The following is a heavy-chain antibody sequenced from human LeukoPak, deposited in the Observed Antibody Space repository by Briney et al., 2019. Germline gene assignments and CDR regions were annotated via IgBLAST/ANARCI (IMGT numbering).Heavy chain of an antibody. CDR1: GGSISSYY. CDR3: ARDRYVYSGYDYDAFDI. CDR2: IYTSGST. J-gene: IGHJ3*02. V-gene: IGHV4-4*07. Sequence: SETLSLSCTVSGGSISSYYWRWIRQPAGKGLEWIGRIYTSGSTNYNPSLKSRVTMSVDTSKNQFSLKLSSVTAADTAVYYCARDRYVYSGYDYDAFDIWGQGTMVTVSS. D-gene: IGHD5-12*01.